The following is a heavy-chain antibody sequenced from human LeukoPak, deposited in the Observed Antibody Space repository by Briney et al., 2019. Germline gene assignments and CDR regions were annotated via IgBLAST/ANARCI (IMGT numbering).Heavy chain of an antibody. CDR2: IYSGGDT. Sequence: GGCLRLSCAASGFTVSSDYMSWVRQAPGKGLEWVSVIYSGGDTFYADSVKGRFTISRDTSKNTLSLQMNSLRAEDTAVYYCARIPVDWGQGTLVTVSS. V-gene: IGHV3-66*01. J-gene: IGHJ4*02. CDR1: GFTVSSDY. D-gene: IGHD6-19*01. CDR3: ARIPVD.